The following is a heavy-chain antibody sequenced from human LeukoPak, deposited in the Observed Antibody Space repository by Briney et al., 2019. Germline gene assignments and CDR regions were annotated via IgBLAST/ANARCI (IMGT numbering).Heavy chain of an antibody. CDR3: AEGRDSSSWSGGSYYYYYMDV. Sequence: GGSLRLSCAASGFTFSSYSMNGVRQAPGKGLEWVSSISSSSSYIYYADSVKGRFTISRDNPKNSLYLQMNSLRAEDTALYYWAEGRDSSSWSGGSYYYYYMDVWGKGTTVSVSS. D-gene: IGHD6-13*01. CDR2: ISSSSSYI. V-gene: IGHV3-21*01. J-gene: IGHJ6*03. CDR1: GFTFSSYS.